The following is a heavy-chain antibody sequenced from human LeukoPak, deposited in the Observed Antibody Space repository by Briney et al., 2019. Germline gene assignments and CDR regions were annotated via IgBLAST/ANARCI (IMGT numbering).Heavy chain of an antibody. CDR1: GFTFSSYA. D-gene: IGHD2-15*01. V-gene: IGHV3-64D*06. Sequence: GGPLRLSCSASGFTFSSYAMHWVRQAPGKGLEYVSAISSNGGSTYYADSVKGRFTISRDNSKNTLYLQMSSLRAEDTAVYYCVKGGYCSGGSCYSELDYWGQGTLVTVSS. CDR3: VKGGYCSGGSCYSELDY. CDR2: ISSNGGST. J-gene: IGHJ4*02.